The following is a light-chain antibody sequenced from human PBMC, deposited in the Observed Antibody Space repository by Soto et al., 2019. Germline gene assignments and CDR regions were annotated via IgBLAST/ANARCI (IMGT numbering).Light chain of an antibody. CDR2: SNN. J-gene: IGLJ2*01. V-gene: IGLV1-44*01. Sequence: QTVVTQPPSASGTPGQRVTISCSGSSSNIGANLVNWYQQFPGTAPKLLIYSNNQRPSGVPDRFSGSKSDTSASLAISGLQSEDEADYYCATWDDSLLFGGGTQLTVL. CDR3: ATWDDSLL. CDR1: SSNIGANL.